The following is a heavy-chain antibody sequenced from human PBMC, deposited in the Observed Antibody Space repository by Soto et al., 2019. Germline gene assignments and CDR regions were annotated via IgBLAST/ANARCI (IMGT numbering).Heavy chain of an antibody. CDR2: IYYSGST. Sequence: SETLSLTCTVSGGSISSGGYYWSWIRQHPGKGLEWIGYIYYSGSTYYNPSLKSRVTISVDTSKNQFSLKLSSVTAADTAVYYCARNDGGWFDPWGQGTLVNVSS. CDR1: GGSISSGGYY. V-gene: IGHV4-31*03. CDR3: ARNDGGWFDP. J-gene: IGHJ5*02. D-gene: IGHD4-17*01.